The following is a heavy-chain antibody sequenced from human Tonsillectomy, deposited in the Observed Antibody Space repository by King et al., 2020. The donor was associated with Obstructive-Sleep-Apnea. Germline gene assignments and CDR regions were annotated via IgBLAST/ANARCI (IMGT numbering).Heavy chain of an antibody. J-gene: IGHJ5*02. CDR3: TRDNYGDDWFDP. Sequence: VQLVESGGGLVQPGGSLTLSCAASGSTFSSYWMSWVRQAPGKGLEWVADIKRDGSEKKYVDSVKGRFTISRDNAKNLLYLQMNSLRAEDTAVYYCTRDNYGDDWFDPWGQRTLVTVSS. V-gene: IGHV3-7*01. D-gene: IGHD4-17*01. CDR2: IKRDGSEK. CDR1: GSTFSSYW.